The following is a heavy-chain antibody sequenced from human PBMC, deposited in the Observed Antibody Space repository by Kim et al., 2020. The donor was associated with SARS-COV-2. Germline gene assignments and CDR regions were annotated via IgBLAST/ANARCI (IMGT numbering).Heavy chain of an antibody. D-gene: IGHD3-16*02. Sequence: SETLSLTCTVSGGSISSGGYYWSWIRQHPGKGLEWIGYIYYSGSTYYNPSLKSRVTISVDTSKNQFSLKLSSVTAADTAVYYCASGHYDYVWGSYRPFDYWGQGTLVTVSS. CDR3: ASGHYDYVWGSYRPFDY. CDR2: IYYSGST. V-gene: IGHV4-31*03. J-gene: IGHJ4*02. CDR1: GGSISSGGYY.